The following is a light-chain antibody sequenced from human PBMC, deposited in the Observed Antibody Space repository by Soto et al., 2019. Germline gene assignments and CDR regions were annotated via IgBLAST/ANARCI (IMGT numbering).Light chain of an antibody. V-gene: IGKV1-39*01. CDR3: QQSYSTPVA. Sequence: DLQMTQSPSSLSASVGDRVTITCRASQSISSYLNWYQQKPGKAPRLLIYAASSLQSGVPSRFSGRGSGTDFTLTISSLQPEDFATYYCQQSYSTPVAFGPGTKVEIK. J-gene: IGKJ1*01. CDR2: AAS. CDR1: QSISSY.